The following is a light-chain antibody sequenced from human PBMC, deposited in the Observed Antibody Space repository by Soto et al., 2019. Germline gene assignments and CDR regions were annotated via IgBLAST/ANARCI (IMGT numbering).Light chain of an antibody. V-gene: IGLV1-40*01. Sequence: QSVLTQPPSASGTPGQRVTISCSGSSSNIGSNTVNWYQQLPGTAPKLLTYGNNNRPSGVPDRFSASKSGTSASLDIIGLQAEDEADYYCQSYDGSLSGLGVFGTGTKVTVL. CDR2: GNN. CDR1: SSNIGSNT. J-gene: IGLJ1*01. CDR3: QSYDGSLSGLGV.